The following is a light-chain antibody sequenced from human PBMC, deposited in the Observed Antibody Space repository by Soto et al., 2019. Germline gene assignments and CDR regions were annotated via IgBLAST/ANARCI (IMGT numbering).Light chain of an antibody. CDR2: GNS. Sequence: QSVLTQPPSVSGAPGQRVTISCTGSSSNIGAGYDVHWYQRLPGTAPKLLIYGNSNRPSGVPDQFSGSKSGTSASLAITGLQAEDEADYYCQSYDSSLSAVFGTGTKVTVL. CDR1: SSNIGAGYD. J-gene: IGLJ1*01. CDR3: QSYDSSLSAV. V-gene: IGLV1-40*01.